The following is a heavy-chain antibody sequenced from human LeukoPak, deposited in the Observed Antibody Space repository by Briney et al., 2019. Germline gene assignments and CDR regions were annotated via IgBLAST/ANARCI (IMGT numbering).Heavy chain of an antibody. J-gene: IGHJ4*02. Sequence: GGSLRVSCAASGFSFSSSGINWVRQAPGKGLKWVSSIGSTGTDRYYADSVKGRFTISRDNAKNSLYLQMNSLRAEDTAVYYCATETIGRHYDYWGQGTLLTVSS. CDR2: IGSTGTDR. D-gene: IGHD1-14*01. CDR1: GFSFSSSG. V-gene: IGHV3-21*01. CDR3: ATETIGRHYDY.